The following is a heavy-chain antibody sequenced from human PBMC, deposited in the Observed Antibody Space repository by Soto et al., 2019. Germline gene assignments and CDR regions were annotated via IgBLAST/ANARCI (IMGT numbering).Heavy chain of an antibody. CDR1: GYAFTSYA. D-gene: IGHD2-21*02. CDR3: ARGGECGGGCHSFDY. CDR2: INCGNGDT. Sequence: ASVKVSCKASGYAFTSYALHWVRQAPGQRLEWVGWINCGNGDTVYSQHLQGRVTITRDTSASTVYMELSSLRSEDTSVYYCARGGECGGGCHSFDYWGQGALVTVSS. J-gene: IGHJ4*02. V-gene: IGHV1-3*01.